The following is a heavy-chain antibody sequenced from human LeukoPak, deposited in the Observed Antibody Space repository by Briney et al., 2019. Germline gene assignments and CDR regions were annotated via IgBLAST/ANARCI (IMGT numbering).Heavy chain of an antibody. CDR2: ISSSSSTI. Sequence: GGSLTLSCAASGFTFSSYSMNWVRQAPGKGLEWVSYISSSSSTIYYADSVKGRFTISRDNAKNSLYLQMNSLRTEDTALYYCAKNRWGSVATPDSGGRGTLVTVSS. CDR1: GFTFSSYS. J-gene: IGHJ4*02. D-gene: IGHD5-12*01. V-gene: IGHV3-48*01. CDR3: AKNRWGSVATPDS.